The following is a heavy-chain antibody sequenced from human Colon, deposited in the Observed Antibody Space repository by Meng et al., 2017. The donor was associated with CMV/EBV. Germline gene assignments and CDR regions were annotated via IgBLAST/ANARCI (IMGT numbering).Heavy chain of an antibody. Sequence: GGSLRLACAAYGFTFSNHAMHWVRQAPGKGLEWVAAISFDGSNKYYADSVKGRFTFSRDNSKNTLYLQMNSQRAEDTAMYYCARGAIVPTTFPPNWYFDLWGRGTLVTVSS. CDR1: GFTFSNHA. CDR3: ARGAIVPTTFPPNWYFDL. J-gene: IGHJ2*01. D-gene: IGHD5-12*01. V-gene: IGHV3-30*04. CDR2: ISFDGSNK.